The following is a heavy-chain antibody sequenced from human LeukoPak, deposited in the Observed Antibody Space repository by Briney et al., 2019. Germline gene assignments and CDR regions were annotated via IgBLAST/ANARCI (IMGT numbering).Heavy chain of an antibody. J-gene: IGHJ4*02. V-gene: IGHV1-2*06. CDR3: AATTYDSSGYYN. CDR2: INPNSGGT. Sequence: ASVKVSCKASGYTFTGYYMHWVRQAPGQGLEWMGRINPNSGGTNYAQKFQGRVTMTRDTPISTAYMELSRLRSDDTAVYYCAATTYDSSGYYNWGQGTLVTVSS. D-gene: IGHD3-22*01. CDR1: GYTFTGYY.